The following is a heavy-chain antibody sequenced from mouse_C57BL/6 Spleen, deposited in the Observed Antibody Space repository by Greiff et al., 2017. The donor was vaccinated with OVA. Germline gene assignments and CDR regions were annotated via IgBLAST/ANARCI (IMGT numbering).Heavy chain of an antibody. Sequence: EVKLVESEGGLVQPGSSMKLSCTASGFTFSDYYMAWVRQAPEKGLEWVANINYDGSSTYYLDSLKSRFIISRDNAKNMLYLQMSSLKSEDTATYYCARGGLPFDVWGTGTTVTVSS. CDR1: GFTFSDYY. CDR3: ARGGLPFDV. J-gene: IGHJ1*03. V-gene: IGHV5-16*01. CDR2: INYDGSST. D-gene: IGHD5-5*01.